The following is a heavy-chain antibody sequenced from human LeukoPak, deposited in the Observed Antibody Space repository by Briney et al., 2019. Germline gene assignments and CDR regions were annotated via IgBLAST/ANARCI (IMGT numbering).Heavy chain of an antibody. J-gene: IGHJ4*02. CDR3: ARDQRGSGSYRRDLNY. CDR2: IIPIFGTA. CDR1: GGTFSSYA. Sequence: ASVKVSCKASGGTFSSYAISWVRQAPGQGLEWMGGIIPIFGTANYAQKFQGRVTITADESTSTAYRELSSLRSEDTAVYYCARDQRGSGSYRRDLNYWGQGTLVTVSS. D-gene: IGHD3-10*01. V-gene: IGHV1-69*13.